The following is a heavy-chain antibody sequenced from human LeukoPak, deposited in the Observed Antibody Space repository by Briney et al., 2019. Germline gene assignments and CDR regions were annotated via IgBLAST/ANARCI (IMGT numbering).Heavy chain of an antibody. J-gene: IGHJ4*02. CDR1: GFTFSSYA. D-gene: IGHD1-26*01. CDR3: ARDSSSGSYYGDSFDY. CDR2: ISYDGSNK. Sequence: GGSLRLSCAASGFTFSSYAMHWVRQAPGKGLEWVAVISYDGSNKYYADSVKGRFTISRDNSKNTLYLQMNSLRAEDTAVYYCARDSSSGSYYGDSFDYWGQGTLVTVSS. V-gene: IGHV3-30*01.